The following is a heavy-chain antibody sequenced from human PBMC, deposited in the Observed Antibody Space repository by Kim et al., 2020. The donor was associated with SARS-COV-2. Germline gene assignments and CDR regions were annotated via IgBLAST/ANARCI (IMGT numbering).Heavy chain of an antibody. J-gene: IGHJ4*02. V-gene: IGHV1-3*01. D-gene: IGHD4-17*01. CDR3: ARVVVSHYGGNWLFDY. Sequence: KFQGRVTITRDTSASTAYMELSSLRSEDTAVYYCARVVVSHYGGNWLFDYWGQGTLVTVSS.